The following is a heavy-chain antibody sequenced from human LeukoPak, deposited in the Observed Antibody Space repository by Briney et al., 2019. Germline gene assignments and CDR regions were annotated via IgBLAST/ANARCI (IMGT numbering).Heavy chain of an antibody. J-gene: IGHJ4*02. CDR1: GYSISSGYY. V-gene: IGHV4-38-2*02. Sequence: SETLSLTCTVSGYSISSGYYWGWIRQPPGKGLEWIGSIYHSGSTYYNPSLKSRVTISVDTSKNQFSLKLSSVTAADTAVYYCARVYVGYQLRVFDYWGQGTLVTVSS. CDR2: IYHSGST. D-gene: IGHD2-2*01. CDR3: ARVYVGYQLRVFDY.